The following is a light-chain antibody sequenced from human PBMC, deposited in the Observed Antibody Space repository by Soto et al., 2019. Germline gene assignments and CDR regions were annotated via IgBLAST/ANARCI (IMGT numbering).Light chain of an antibody. CDR3: AAWDDSLSAWV. J-gene: IGLJ3*02. CDR1: SSNIGTNY. CDR2: SNN. Sequence: QAVVTQSPSASGTPGQRVTISCSGSSSNIGTNYVYWYQQLPGTAPKLLIFSNNQRPSGVPDRFSGSKSGTSASLAIGGLRSEDEADYYCAAWDDSLSAWVFGGGTKLTVL. V-gene: IGLV1-47*02.